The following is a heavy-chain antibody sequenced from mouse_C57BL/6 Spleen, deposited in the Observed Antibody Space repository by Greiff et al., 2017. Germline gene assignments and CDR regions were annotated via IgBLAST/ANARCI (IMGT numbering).Heavy chain of an antibody. Sequence: VQLKESGAELVRPGASVKLSCTASGFNIKDDYMHWVKQRPEQGLEWIGWIDPENGDTEYASKFQGKATITADTSSNTAYLQLSSLTSEDTAVYYCTTGLRPTYAMDDWGQGTSVTVSS. CDR3: TTGLRPTYAMDD. CDR1: GFNIKDDY. V-gene: IGHV14-4*01. D-gene: IGHD3-2*02. J-gene: IGHJ4*01. CDR2: IDPENGDT.